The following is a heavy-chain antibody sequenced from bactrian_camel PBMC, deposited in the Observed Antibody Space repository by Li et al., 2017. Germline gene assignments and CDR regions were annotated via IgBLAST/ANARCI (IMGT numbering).Heavy chain of an antibody. J-gene: IGHJ4*01. CDR3: AAEPSSGGYCYAAIEVVGYNN. D-gene: IGHD2*01. CDR1: GYIYSSHC. Sequence: HVQLVESGGGAVQAGGSLRLSCVASGYIYSSHCMGWVRQAPGKEREGVAAIGQHGDTSYADSVKGRFTISRDNAKNTVYLQMNDLKPEDTAMYYCAAEPSSGGYCYAAIEVVGYNNWGQGTQVTVS. V-gene: IGHV3S53*01. CDR2: IGQHGDT.